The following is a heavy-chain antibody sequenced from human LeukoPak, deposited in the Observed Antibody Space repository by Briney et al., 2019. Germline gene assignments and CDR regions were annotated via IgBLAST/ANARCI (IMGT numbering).Heavy chain of an antibody. CDR2: ISGYNGNT. J-gene: IGHJ6*02. D-gene: IGHD4-17*01. CDR3: ARRTVPNYYGMDV. Sequence: ASVKVSCKASGYTFNNYGLSWVRQAPGQGLEWMGWISGYNGNTNYAQNFQGRVTLTTDTSTSTAYMELRSLRSDDTAVYYCARRTVPNYYGMDVWGQGTTVTVSS. CDR1: GYTFNNYG. V-gene: IGHV1-18*01.